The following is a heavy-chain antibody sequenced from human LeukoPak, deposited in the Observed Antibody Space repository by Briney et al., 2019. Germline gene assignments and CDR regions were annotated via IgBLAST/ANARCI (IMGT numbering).Heavy chain of an antibody. J-gene: IGHJ6*03. CDR2: IDHTGIT. Sequence: SETLSLTRTVSDDSITIYYWTWLRQSPGKGLEGIGYIDHTGITNYNPSLNSRVTISRDTSKNHFSLELSSATAADTAVYFCARGRVSSNTWYSTYYYYFYMGVWGKGTTVTVS. V-gene: IGHV4-59*01. D-gene: IGHD4-11*01. CDR1: DDSITIYY. CDR3: ARGRVSSNTWYSTYYYYFYMGV.